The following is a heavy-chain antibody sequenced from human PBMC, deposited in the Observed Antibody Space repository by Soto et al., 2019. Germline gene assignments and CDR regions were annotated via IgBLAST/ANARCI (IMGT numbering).Heavy chain of an antibody. Sequence: SETLSLTCAVYGGSFSGYYWSWIRQPPGKGLEWIGEINHSGSTNYNPSLKSRVTISVDTSKNQFSLKLSSVTAADTAVYYCATSRGGVAAASPEYYYYMDVWGKGTTVTVSS. CDR2: INHSGST. V-gene: IGHV4-34*01. D-gene: IGHD6-13*01. CDR1: GGSFSGYY. CDR3: ATSRGGVAAASPEYYYYMDV. J-gene: IGHJ6*03.